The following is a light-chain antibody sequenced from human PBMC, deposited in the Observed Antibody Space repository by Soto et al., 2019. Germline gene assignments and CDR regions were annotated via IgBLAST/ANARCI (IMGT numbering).Light chain of an antibody. CDR2: DAS. CDR1: QSISYF. Sequence: EIVLTQFPATLSLSPGESATLSCRASQSISYFLAWYQHKPGRAPRLLIFDASNRATGIPARFSGSGSGTDFTLTISSLEPEDFAVYDCQQRSIWPPVTFGQGTRLEIQ. J-gene: IGKJ5*01. CDR3: QQRSIWPPVT. V-gene: IGKV3-11*01.